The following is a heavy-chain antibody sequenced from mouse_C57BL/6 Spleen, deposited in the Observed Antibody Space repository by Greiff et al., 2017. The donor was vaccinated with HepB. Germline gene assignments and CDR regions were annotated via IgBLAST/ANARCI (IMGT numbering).Heavy chain of an antibody. Sequence: QVQLKESGPGLVAPSQSLSITCTVSGFSLTSYGVHCVRQPPGKGLEWLVVIWSDGSTTYNSALKSRLSISKDNSKSQVFLKMNSLQTDDTAMYYCARHASTLYAMDYWGQGTSVTVSS. D-gene: IGHD6-1*01. CDR2: IWSDGST. CDR3: ARHASTLYAMDY. V-gene: IGHV2-6-1*01. CDR1: GFSLTSYG. J-gene: IGHJ4*01.